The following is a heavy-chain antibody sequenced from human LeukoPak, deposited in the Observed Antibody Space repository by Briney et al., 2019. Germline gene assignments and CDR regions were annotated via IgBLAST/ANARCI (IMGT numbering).Heavy chain of an antibody. CDR1: GYTFTSYG. D-gene: IGHD2-8*01. J-gene: IGHJ6*03. Sequence: GASVKVSCKASGYTFTSYGISWVRQAPGQGLEWMGWISAYNGNTNYAQKLQGRVTMTTDTSTSTAYMELRSLRSEDTAVYYCARVPGIVLMGYMDVWGKGTTVTVSS. CDR3: ARVPGIVLMGYMDV. V-gene: IGHV1-18*01. CDR2: ISAYNGNT.